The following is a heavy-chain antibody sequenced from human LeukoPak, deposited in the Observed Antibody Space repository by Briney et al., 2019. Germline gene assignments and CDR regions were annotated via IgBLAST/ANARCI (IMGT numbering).Heavy chain of an antibody. V-gene: IGHV1-69*06. CDR3: ARERVGYCSGGSCYNYFDY. D-gene: IGHD2-15*01. CDR2: IIPIFGTA. Sequence: SVKVSCKASGGTFSSYAIIWVRQAPGQGLEWMGRIIPIFGTANYAQKFQGRVTITADKSTSTAYMELSSLRSEDTAVYYCARERVGYCSGGSCYNYFDYWGQGTLVTVSS. J-gene: IGHJ4*02. CDR1: GGTFSSYA.